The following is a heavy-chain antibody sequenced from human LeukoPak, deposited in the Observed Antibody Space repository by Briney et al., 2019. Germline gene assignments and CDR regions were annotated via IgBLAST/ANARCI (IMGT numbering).Heavy chain of an antibody. Sequence: GGSLRLSCAASGFSFSDYGMHWVRQAPGKGPEWVAFIRYDGGNKFYAYSVKGRFTISRDNSKNTLYLQINNLGVEDTAVYYCASLSGYLGRWGQGTLVTVSS. CDR3: ASLSGYLGR. CDR2: IRYDGGNK. V-gene: IGHV3-30*02. J-gene: IGHJ4*02. D-gene: IGHD3-22*01. CDR1: GFSFSDYG.